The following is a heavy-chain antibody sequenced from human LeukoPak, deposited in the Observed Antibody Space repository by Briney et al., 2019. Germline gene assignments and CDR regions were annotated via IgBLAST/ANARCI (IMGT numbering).Heavy chain of an antibody. V-gene: IGHV1-2*02. J-gene: IGHJ3*02. CDR1: GYTFTGYY. D-gene: IGHD3-22*01. CDR3: ARDRGSGYPNSEAFDI. Sequence: ASVTVSCTASGYTFTGYYMHWVRQAPGQGLEWMGWINPNSGGTNYAQKFQGRVTMTRDTSISTAYMELSRLRSDDTAVYYCARDRGSGYPNSEAFDIWGQGTMVTVSS. CDR2: INPNSGGT.